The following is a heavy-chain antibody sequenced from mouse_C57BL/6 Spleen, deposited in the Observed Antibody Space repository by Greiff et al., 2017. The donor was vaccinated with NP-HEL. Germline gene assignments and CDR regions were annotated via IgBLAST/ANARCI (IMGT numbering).Heavy chain of an antibody. Sequence: EVQLQQSGPVLVKPGASVKMSCKASGYTFTDYYMNWVKQSHGKSLEWIGVINPYNGGTSYNQKFKGKATLTVDKSSSTAYMELNSLTSEDSAVYYCARAGVTTGYYAMDYWGQGTSVTVSS. CDR1: GYTFTDYY. CDR2: INPYNGGT. V-gene: IGHV1-19*01. D-gene: IGHD2-12*01. J-gene: IGHJ4*01. CDR3: ARAGVTTGYYAMDY.